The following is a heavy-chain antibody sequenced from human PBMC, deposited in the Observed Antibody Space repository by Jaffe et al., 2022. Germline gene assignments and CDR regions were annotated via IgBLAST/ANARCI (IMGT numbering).Heavy chain of an antibody. CDR1: GGSVSSGSYY. D-gene: IGHD4-17*01. J-gene: IGHJ4*02. Sequence: QVQLQESGPGLVKPSETLSLTCTVSGGSVSSGSYYWSWIRQPPGKGLEWIGYIYYSGSTNYNPSLKSRVTISVDTSKNQFSLKLSSVTAADTAVYYCATSSSHDYGDYDRAPYDYWGQGTLVTVSS. CDR2: IYYSGST. CDR3: ATSSSHDYGDYDRAPYDY. V-gene: IGHV4-61*01.